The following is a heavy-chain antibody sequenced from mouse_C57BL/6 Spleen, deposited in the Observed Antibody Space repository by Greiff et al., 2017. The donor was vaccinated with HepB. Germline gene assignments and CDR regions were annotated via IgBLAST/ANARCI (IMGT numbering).Heavy chain of an antibody. CDR3: ARAPTFGYAMDY. CDR2: INPNNGGT. CDR1: GYTFTDYN. Sequence: VQLQQSGPELVKPGASVKIPCKASGYTFTDYNMDWVKQSHGKSLEWIGDINPNNGGTIYNQKFKGKATLTVDKSSSTADMELRSLTSEDTAVYYCARAPTFGYAMDYWGQGTSVTVSS. V-gene: IGHV1-18*01. J-gene: IGHJ4*01.